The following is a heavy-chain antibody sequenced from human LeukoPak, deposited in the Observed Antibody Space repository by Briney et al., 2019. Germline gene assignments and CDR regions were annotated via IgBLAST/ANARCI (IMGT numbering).Heavy chain of an antibody. D-gene: IGHD3-10*01. V-gene: IGHV3-23*01. CDR3: AKLSDGSGLPYYFDS. CDR2: ISGSGDST. CDR1: GFTFSSYA. Sequence: GGSLRLSCAASGFTFSSYAMSWVRQAPGKGLEWVSDISGSGDSTYYADSVKGRFTISRDNPKNTLYLQMNSLRAEDTAIYICAKLSDGSGLPYYFDSWGQGTLVTVS. J-gene: IGHJ4*02.